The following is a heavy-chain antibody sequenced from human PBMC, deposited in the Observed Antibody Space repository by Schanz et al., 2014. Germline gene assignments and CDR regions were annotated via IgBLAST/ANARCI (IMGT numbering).Heavy chain of an antibody. J-gene: IGHJ6*02. D-gene: IGHD3-22*01. Sequence: QVQVVQSGAEVKKPGASVKVSCKASGYTFTSDSMHWVRQAPGQGLEWMGMINPSGGSTTYAQKFQGRVTMTRDTSISTVYMELSRVTYEDTAVYYCARDDRAYYYGMDVWGQGTTVTVSS. CDR1: GYTFTSDS. V-gene: IGHV1-46*01. CDR3: ARDDRAYYYGMDV. CDR2: INPSGGST.